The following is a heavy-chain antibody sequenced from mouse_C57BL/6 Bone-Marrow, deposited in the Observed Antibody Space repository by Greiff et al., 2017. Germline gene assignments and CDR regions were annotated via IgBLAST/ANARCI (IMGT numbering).Heavy chain of an antibody. CDR1: GFTFSSYG. Sequence: EVHLVESGGDLVKPGGSLKLSCAASGFTFSSYGMSWVRQTPDKRLEWVATISSGGSYTYYPDSVKGRFTISRDNAKNTLYLQMSSLKSEDTAMYYCARAYDYDLAWFAYWGQGTLVTVSA. J-gene: IGHJ3*01. CDR2: ISSGGSYT. V-gene: IGHV5-6*01. CDR3: ARAYDYDLAWFAY. D-gene: IGHD2-4*01.